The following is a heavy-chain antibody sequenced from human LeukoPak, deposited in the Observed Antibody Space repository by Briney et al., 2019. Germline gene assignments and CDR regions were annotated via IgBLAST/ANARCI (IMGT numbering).Heavy chain of an antibody. CDR1: GGTFSSYA. V-gene: IGHV1-69*06. Sequence: ASVKVSCKASGGTFSSYAISWVRQAPGQGLEGMGGIIPIFGTANYAQKFQGRVTITADKSTSTAYMELSSLRSEDTTVYYCARDYCSGGSCQTYYNWFDPWGQGTLVTVSS. J-gene: IGHJ5*02. CDR3: ARDYCSGGSCQTYYNWFDP. D-gene: IGHD2-15*01. CDR2: IIPIFGTA.